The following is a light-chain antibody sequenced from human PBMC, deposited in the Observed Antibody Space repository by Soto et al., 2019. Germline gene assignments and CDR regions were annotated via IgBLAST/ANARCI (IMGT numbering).Light chain of an antibody. J-gene: IGKJ5*01. V-gene: IGKV3-11*01. Sequence: EILLTQSPATLSVSPGERATLSCISSQSFSGYLAWYQQKPCQAPRLLIYDVSNRATGVPARFIGSGSGTDFTLTITSLEPEDFAIYYCQQRNYWQVTFGQGTRLAIK. CDR2: DVS. CDR1: QSFSGY. CDR3: QQRNYWQVT.